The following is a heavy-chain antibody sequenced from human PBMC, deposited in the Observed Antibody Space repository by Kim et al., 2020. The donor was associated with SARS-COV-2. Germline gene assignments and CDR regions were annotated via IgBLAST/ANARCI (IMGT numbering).Heavy chain of an antibody. J-gene: IGHJ5*02. D-gene: IGHD3-3*01. CDR3: ARDSASTNKNYDFWSGYYTGWLDEEKLLNWFDP. CDR1: GFTFSSYW. Sequence: GGSLRLSCAASGFTFSSYWMSWVRQAPGKGLEWVANIKQDGSEKYYVDSVKGRFTISRDNAKNSLYLQMNSLRAEDTAVYYCARDSASTNKNYDFWSGYYTGWLDEEKLLNWFDPWGQGTLVTVSS. V-gene: IGHV3-7*03. CDR2: IKQDGSEK.